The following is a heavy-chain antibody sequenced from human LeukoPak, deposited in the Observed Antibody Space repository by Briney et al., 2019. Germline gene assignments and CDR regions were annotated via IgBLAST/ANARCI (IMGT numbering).Heavy chain of an antibody. CDR2: IYSGGST. J-gene: IGHJ4*02. CDR3: AGHKWATVTTSVDY. Sequence: PGGSLRLSCAASGFTVSSNYMSWVRQAPGKGLEWVSVIYSGGSTNYADSVKGRFTISRDNSKNTLYLQMNSLRVEDTAVYYCAGHKWATVTTSVDYWGQGTLVTVSS. D-gene: IGHD4-17*01. V-gene: IGHV3-53*01. CDR1: GFTVSSNY.